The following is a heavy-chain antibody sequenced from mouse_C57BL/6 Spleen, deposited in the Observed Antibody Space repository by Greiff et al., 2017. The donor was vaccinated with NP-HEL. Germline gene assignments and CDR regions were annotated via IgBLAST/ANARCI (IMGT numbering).Heavy chain of an antibody. V-gene: IGHV1-22*01. CDR1: GYTFTDYN. Sequence: EVQLQQSGPELVKPGASVKMSCKASGYTFTDYNMHWVKQSHGKSLEWIGYINPNNGGTSYNQKFKGQATLTVNKSSSTAYMELRSLTSEDSAVYYCANYYGSNYYAMDYWGQGTSVTVSS. D-gene: IGHD1-1*01. CDR2: INPNNGGT. CDR3: ANYYGSNYYAMDY. J-gene: IGHJ4*01.